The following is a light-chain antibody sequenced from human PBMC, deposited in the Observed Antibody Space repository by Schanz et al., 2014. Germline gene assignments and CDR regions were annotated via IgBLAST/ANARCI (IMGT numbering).Light chain of an antibody. CDR2: SNN. Sequence: QSVLTQPPSASGPPGQRVTISCSGSSSNIGSNSVYWYQQLPGTAPKLLIYSSNNQRPSGVPDRFSGSKSGTSASLAISGLRSEDEADYYCAAWDDSLSGVVFGGGTKLTVL. V-gene: IGLV1-47*02. J-gene: IGLJ2*01. CDR1: SSNIGSNS. CDR3: AAWDDSLSGVV.